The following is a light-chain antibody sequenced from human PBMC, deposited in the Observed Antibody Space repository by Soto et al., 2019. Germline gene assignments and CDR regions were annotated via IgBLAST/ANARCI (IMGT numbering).Light chain of an antibody. CDR3: ETWDGNTRV. V-gene: IGLV4-60*02. CDR1: SLRSSYI. CDR2: LEGSGSY. J-gene: IGLJ3*02. Sequence: QAVVTQSSSASASLGSSVKLTCTLSSLRSSYIIAWHQQQPGKAPRYLMKLEGSGSYNKGSGIPDRFSGSSSGADRYLTISNLQFEDEADYYCETWDGNTRVFGGGTKLTVL.